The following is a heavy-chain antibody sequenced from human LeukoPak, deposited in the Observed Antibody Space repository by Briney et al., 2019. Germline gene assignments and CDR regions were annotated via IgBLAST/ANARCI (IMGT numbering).Heavy chain of an antibody. CDR1: GLTFSSHW. J-gene: IGHJ4*02. CDR2: ISSSSSYI. V-gene: IGHV3-21*04. D-gene: IGHD3-22*01. CDR3: AKGGYYDNSGYYYFDY. Sequence: GGSLRLSCAASGLTFSSHWMHWVRQAPGKGLEWVSSISSSSSYIYYADSVKGRFTISRDNAKNSLYLQMNSLRAEDTAVYSCAKGGYYDNSGYYYFDYWGQGTLVTVSS.